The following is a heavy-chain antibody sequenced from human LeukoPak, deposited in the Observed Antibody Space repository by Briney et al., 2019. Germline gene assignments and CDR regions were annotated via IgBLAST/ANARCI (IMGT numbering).Heavy chain of an antibody. J-gene: IGHJ5*02. D-gene: IGHD3-3*01. CDR1: GGSISSYY. CDR2: IYYSGST. CDR3: ARAPRETYDFWSGYYVWFDP. Sequence: SETLSLTCTVSGGSISSYYWSWIRQPPGKGLEWIGYIYYSGSTNYNPSLKSRVTISVDTSKNQFSLKLSSVTAADTAVYYCARAPRETYDFWSGYYVWFDPWGQGTLVTVSS. V-gene: IGHV4-59*01.